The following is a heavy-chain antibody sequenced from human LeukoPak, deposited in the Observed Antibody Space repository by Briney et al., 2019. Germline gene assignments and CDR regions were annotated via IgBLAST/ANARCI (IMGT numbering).Heavy chain of an antibody. Sequence: GGSLRLSCAASGFTFSSYWMHWVRQAPGKGLVWVSRINSDGSSTSYADSVKGRFTISRDNAKNTLYLQMNSLRAEDTAVYYRAKVGNYDILTGLFDYWGQGALVAVSS. J-gene: IGHJ4*02. V-gene: IGHV3-74*01. CDR3: AKVGNYDILTGLFDY. CDR1: GFTFSSYW. CDR2: INSDGSST. D-gene: IGHD3-9*01.